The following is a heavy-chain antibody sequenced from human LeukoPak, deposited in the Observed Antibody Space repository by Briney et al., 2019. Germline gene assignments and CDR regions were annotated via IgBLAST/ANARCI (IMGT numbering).Heavy chain of an antibody. CDR1: VGTFSRYA. D-gene: IGHD3-10*01. CDR2: IIPMFGTA. Sequence: SVKVSCKASVGTFSRYAIRWVRQAPGQGLEWMGGIIPMFGTANYAQKFQGRVTIRTDESTSTAYMELSSLRSEHTAVYYCARDDLPYYGSGRSFDYWGQGTLVTVSS. J-gene: IGHJ4*02. CDR3: ARDDLPYYGSGRSFDY. V-gene: IGHV1-69*05.